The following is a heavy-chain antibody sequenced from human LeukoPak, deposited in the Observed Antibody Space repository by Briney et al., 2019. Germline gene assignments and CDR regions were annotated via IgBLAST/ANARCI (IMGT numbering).Heavy chain of an antibody. CDR1: GYTFTGYY. V-gene: IGHV1-2*02. D-gene: IGHD2-21*01. J-gene: IGHJ4*02. Sequence: GASVKVSCKASGYTFTGYYMHWVRQAPGQGLEWMGWINPNSGGTNYAQKFQGRVTMTRDTSISTAYMELSRLRSDDTAVYYCARARGHIVSPIDYGGQGTLVTVSS. CDR3: ARARGHIVSPIDY. CDR2: INPNSGGT.